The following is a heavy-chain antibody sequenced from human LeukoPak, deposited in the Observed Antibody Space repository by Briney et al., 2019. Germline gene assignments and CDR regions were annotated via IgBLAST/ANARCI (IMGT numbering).Heavy chain of an antibody. J-gene: IGHJ3*02. Sequence: GGSLRLSCAASGFTISSYWMNWVRQAPGKGLEWVANIRQDGSEKKYVDSVKGRFTISRDNAKNSLYLQMNSLRAEDTAVYYCARVPSSGWYDDAFDIWGQGTMVTVSS. CDR1: GFTISSYW. CDR2: IRQDGSEK. CDR3: ARVPSSGWYDDAFDI. D-gene: IGHD6-19*01. V-gene: IGHV3-7*01.